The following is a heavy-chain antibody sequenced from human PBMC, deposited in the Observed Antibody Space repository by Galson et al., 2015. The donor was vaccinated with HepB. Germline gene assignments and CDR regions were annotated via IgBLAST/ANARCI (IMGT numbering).Heavy chain of an antibody. CDR1: GFTFSSYG. Sequence: SLRLSCAASGFTFSSYGMHWVRQAPGKGLEWVAVISYDGSNKYYADSVKGRFTISRDNSKNTLYLQMNSLRAEDTAVYYCAKGLTIFGVVSPLYGMDVWGQGTTVTVSS. CDR2: ISYDGSNK. D-gene: IGHD3-3*01. V-gene: IGHV3-30*18. J-gene: IGHJ6*02. CDR3: AKGLTIFGVVSPLYGMDV.